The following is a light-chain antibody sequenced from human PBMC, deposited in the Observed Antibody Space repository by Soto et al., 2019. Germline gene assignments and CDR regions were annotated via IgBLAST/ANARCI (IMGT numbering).Light chain of an antibody. CDR2: GAS. J-gene: IGKJ4*01. CDR1: QSVSSN. Sequence: EIVMTQSPATLSVSPGERATLSCRASQSVSSNLAWYQQKPGQAPRLLIYGASTRATGIPARFSGSGSGTEFTLTISSLQSGDFAVYYCQQYNNWPPECTFGGGTKVEIK. V-gene: IGKV3-15*01. CDR3: QQYNNWPPECT.